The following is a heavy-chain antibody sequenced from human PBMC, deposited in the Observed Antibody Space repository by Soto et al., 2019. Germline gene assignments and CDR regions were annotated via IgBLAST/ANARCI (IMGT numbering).Heavy chain of an antibody. J-gene: IGHJ1*01. CDR2: ISGYNGNT. V-gene: IGHV1-18*01. D-gene: IGHD6-13*01. CDR1: GYTFTTYG. CDR3: GRERDGTSWSSAEYLQH. Sequence: QVQLVQSGAEVKKPGASVKVSCKASGYTFTTYGIHWVRQAPGQGLEWMGWISGYNGNTNYAQKFQGRGTMTTDTTTTTAYMDLRSLRSDDTAVYYCGRERDGTSWSSAEYLQHWGQGTLVTVSS.